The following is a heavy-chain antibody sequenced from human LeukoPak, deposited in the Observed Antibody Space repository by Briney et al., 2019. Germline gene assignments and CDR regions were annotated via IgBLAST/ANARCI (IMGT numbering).Heavy chain of an antibody. Sequence: KTSETLSLTCAVSGGSISSSNWWSWVRQPPGKGLEWIGEIYHSGSTNYNPSLKSRATISVDTSKNQFSLKLSSVAAADTAMYYCAREDYVWGSYRKLDYWGQGTQVTVSS. J-gene: IGHJ4*02. CDR3: AREDYVWGSYRKLDY. CDR1: GGSISSSNW. V-gene: IGHV4-4*02. CDR2: IYHSGST. D-gene: IGHD3-16*02.